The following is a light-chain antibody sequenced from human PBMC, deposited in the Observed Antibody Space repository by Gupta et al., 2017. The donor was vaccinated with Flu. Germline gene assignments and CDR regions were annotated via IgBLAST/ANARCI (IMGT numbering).Light chain of an antibody. CDR3: QQDGSSPGS. CDR1: QSISSSY. CDR2: GAS. V-gene: IGKV3-20*01. J-gene: IGKJ2*03. Sequence: IVLTQSPGTLSLSPGERATLSCRASQSISSSYLAWYQQKPGQPPRLLIYGASSRATGIPDRFSGSGSGTDFTLTISRLEPEDFAVYYCQQDGSSPGSFGQGTKLEIK.